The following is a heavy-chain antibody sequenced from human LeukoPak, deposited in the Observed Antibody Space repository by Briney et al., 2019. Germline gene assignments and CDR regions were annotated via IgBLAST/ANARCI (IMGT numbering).Heavy chain of an antibody. CDR2: VYSSGST. V-gene: IGHV4-61*02. Sequence: SETLSLTCTVSGGSISSGSHYWTWIRQSAGKGLEYIGRVYSSGSTDSNPSLRSRLTMSVDTSKNQLSLKLTSVTAADTAVYYCARGLGDYYGSGTHFHRLFDYWGQGTLVTVSS. D-gene: IGHD3-10*01. J-gene: IGHJ4*02. CDR3: ARGLGDYYGSGTHFHRLFDY. CDR1: GGSISSGSHY.